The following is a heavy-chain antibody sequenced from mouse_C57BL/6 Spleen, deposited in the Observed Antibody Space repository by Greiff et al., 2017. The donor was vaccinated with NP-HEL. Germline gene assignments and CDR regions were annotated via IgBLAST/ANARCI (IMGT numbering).Heavy chain of an antibody. J-gene: IGHJ4*01. CDR3: ARVGSYYYAMDY. Sequence: EVQGVESGGGLVKPGGSLKLSCAASGFTFSDYGMHWVRQAPEKGLEWVAYISSGSSTIYYADTVKGRFTISRDNAKNTLFLQMTSLRSEDTAMYYCARVGSYYYAMDYWGQGTSVTVSS. CDR1: GFTFSDYG. V-gene: IGHV5-17*01. CDR2: ISSGSSTI.